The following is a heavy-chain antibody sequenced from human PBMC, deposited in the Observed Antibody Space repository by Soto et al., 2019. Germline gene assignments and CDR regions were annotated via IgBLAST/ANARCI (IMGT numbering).Heavy chain of an antibody. CDR3: ARESFLGHYYYGMDV. Sequence: QVQLVQSGAEVKKPGSSVKVSCKASGGTFSSYAISWVRQAPGQGLEWMGGIIPIFGTANYAQKFQGRVTLTADESTSTGYVELSSLRSEDTALYYCARESFLGHYYYGMDVWGHGATVTDS. D-gene: IGHD1-26*01. V-gene: IGHV1-69*01. CDR1: GGTFSSYA. CDR2: IIPIFGTA. J-gene: IGHJ6*02.